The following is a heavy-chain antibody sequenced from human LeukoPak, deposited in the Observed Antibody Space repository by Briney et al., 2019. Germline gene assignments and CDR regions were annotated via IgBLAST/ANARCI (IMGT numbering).Heavy chain of an antibody. CDR2: IYYSGST. V-gene: IGHV4-59*01. CDR1: GGSISNYY. J-gene: IGHJ4*02. CDR3: ARGFDSKSTYFDY. D-gene: IGHD5-12*01. Sequence: SETLSPSCTVSGGSISNYYWNWLRQPPGKGLEWIGYIYYSGSTKYNPSLKSRVTMSLDTSKKQFSLRLTSVTAADTAVYYCARGFDSKSTYFDYWGLGTLVTVSS.